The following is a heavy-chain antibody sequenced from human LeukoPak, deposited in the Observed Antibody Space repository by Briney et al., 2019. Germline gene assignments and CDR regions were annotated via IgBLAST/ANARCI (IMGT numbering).Heavy chain of an antibody. J-gene: IGHJ6*02. CDR2: INPNSGGT. CDR3: ARNPRIHYGMDV. V-gene: IGHV1-2*06. CDR1: GYTFTCYY. Sequence: ASVKVSCKASGYTFTCYYMHWVRQAPGQGLEWMGRINPNSGGTNYAQKFQGRVTMTRDTSISTAYMELSRLRSDDTAVYYCARNPRIHYGMDVWGQGTTVTVSS.